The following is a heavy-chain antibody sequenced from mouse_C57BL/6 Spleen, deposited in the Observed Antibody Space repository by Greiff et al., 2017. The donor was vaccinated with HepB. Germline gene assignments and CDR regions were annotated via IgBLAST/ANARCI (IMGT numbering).Heavy chain of an antibody. CDR2: IHPNSGST. CDR1: GYTFTSYW. D-gene: IGHD1-1*01. J-gene: IGHJ1*03. CDR3: ARHLITTVVADWYFDV. V-gene: IGHV1-64*01. Sequence: QVQLQQPGAELVKPGASVKLSCKASGYTFTSYWMHWVKQRPGQGLEWIGMIHPNSGSTNYNEKFKSKATLTVDKSSSTAYMQLSSLTSEDSAVYYCARHLITTVVADWYFDVWGTGTTVTVSS.